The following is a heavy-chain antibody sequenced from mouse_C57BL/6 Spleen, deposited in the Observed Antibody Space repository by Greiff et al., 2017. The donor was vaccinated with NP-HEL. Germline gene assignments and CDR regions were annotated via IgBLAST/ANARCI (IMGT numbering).Heavy chain of an antibody. Sequence: QVQLQQSGAELVKPGASVKLSCKASGYTFTEYTIHWVKQRSGQGLEWIGWFYPGSGSIKYNEKFKDKATLTADKSSSTVYMELSRLTSEDSAVYFCARHENPSYYGSSDYAMDYWGQGTSVTVSS. D-gene: IGHD1-1*01. J-gene: IGHJ4*01. CDR3: ARHENPSYYGSSDYAMDY. CDR1: GYTFTEYT. CDR2: FYPGSGSI. V-gene: IGHV1-62-2*01.